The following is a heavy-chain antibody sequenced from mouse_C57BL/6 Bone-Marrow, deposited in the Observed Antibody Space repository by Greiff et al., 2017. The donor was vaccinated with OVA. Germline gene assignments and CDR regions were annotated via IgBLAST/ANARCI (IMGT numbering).Heavy chain of an antibody. CDR2: ISSGGDYI. D-gene: IGHD6-5*01. Sequence: EVHLVESGEGLVKPGGSLKLSCAASGFTFSSYAMSWVRQTPEKRLEWVAYISSGGDYIYYAATVKGRFTISRDNARNTLYLQMSSLKSEDTAMYYCTRPLYYYAMDYWGQGTSVTVSS. V-gene: IGHV5-9-1*02. CDR1: GFTFSSYA. CDR3: TRPLYYYAMDY. J-gene: IGHJ4*01.